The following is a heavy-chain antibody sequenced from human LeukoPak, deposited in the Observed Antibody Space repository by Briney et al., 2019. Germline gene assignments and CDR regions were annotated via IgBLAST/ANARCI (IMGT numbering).Heavy chain of an antibody. V-gene: IGHV3-23*01. J-gene: IGHJ4*02. CDR2: ISGSDGRT. D-gene: IGHD6-19*01. CDR1: GFTFSTYA. CDR3: AKRGGAYSSAWRFDY. Sequence: PGGSLRLSCAASGFTFSTYAMSWVRQAPGKGLEWVSGISGSDGRTYYADSVKGRFTISRDNSKNTVYMQMDSLRAEDTAIYYCAKRGGAYSSAWRFDYWGQGTLVTVSS.